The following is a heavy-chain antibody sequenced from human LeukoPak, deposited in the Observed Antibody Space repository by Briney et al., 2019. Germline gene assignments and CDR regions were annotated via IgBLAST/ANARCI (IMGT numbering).Heavy chain of an antibody. CDR1: GYTFTSNY. Sequence: ASVKVSCKAFGYTFTSNYMHWVRQAPGQGPEWMGVISPSGGSTTYAQKFQGRVTLTRDMSTSTDYLELSRLRSDDTAVYYCATGERAFDYWGQGTLVTVSS. CDR3: ATGERAFDY. V-gene: IGHV1-46*01. CDR2: ISPSGGST. D-gene: IGHD1-1*01. J-gene: IGHJ4*02.